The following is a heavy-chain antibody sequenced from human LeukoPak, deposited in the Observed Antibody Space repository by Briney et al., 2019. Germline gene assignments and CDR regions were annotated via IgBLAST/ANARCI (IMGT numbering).Heavy chain of an antibody. J-gene: IGHJ4*02. CDR2: IRSKAYGGTT. V-gene: IGHV3-49*04. CDR1: GFTFGDYA. CDR3: TRDLRYDF. D-gene: IGHD3-9*01. Sequence: PGGSLRLSCTASGFTFGDYAMSWVRQAPGEGLEWVGFIRSKAYGGTTEYAASVKGRFTISRDDSKSIAYLQMNSLKTEDTAVYYCTRDLRYDFWGQGTLVTVSS.